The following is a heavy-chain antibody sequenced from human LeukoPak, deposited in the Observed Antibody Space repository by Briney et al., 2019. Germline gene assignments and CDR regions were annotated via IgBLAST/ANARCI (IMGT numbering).Heavy chain of an antibody. V-gene: IGHV3-30*02. D-gene: IGHD1-14*01. J-gene: IGHJ6*03. CDR3: AKTGFQWGDYYYYMDV. CDR1: GFTFSGYG. Sequence: GGSLRLSCAASGFTFSGYGMHWVRQAPGKGLEWVAFILYDETTKYYADSVKGRFTISRDNSKNTLYLQMTSLRAEDTAVYSCAKTGFQWGDYYYYMDVWGEGTTVTVSS. CDR2: ILYDETTK.